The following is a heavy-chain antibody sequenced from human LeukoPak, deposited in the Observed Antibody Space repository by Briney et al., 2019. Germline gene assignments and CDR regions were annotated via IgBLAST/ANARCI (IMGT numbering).Heavy chain of an antibody. Sequence: PSGTLSLTCTVSGGSVTSDTYYWSWIRQPPGKGLEWIGYIYYSGSTNYNPSLKSRVTISVDTSKNQFSLKLSSVTAADTAVYYCARSNDNSWYFDYWGQGTLVTVSS. D-gene: IGHD6-13*01. CDR1: GGSVTSDTYY. J-gene: IGHJ4*02. CDR2: IYYSGST. V-gene: IGHV4-61*01. CDR3: ARSNDNSWYFDY.